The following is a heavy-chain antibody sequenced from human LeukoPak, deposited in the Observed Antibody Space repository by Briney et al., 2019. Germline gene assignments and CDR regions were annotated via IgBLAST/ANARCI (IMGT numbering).Heavy chain of an antibody. Sequence: ASVKVSCKASGYTSTSYAMHWVRQAPGQRLEWMGWINAGNGNTKYSQKFQGRVTITRDTSASTAYMELSSLRSEDTAVYYCARVRIVVVPAAINWFDPWGQGTLVTVSS. V-gene: IGHV1-3*01. CDR3: ARVRIVVVPAAINWFDP. CDR1: GYTSTSYA. J-gene: IGHJ5*02. CDR2: INAGNGNT. D-gene: IGHD2-2*01.